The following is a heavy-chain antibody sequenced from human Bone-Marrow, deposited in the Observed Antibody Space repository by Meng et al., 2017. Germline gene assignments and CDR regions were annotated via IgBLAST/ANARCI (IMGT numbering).Heavy chain of an antibody. CDR1: GFTFDDYG. D-gene: IGHD3-10*01. CDR2: INWNGGST. J-gene: IGHJ4*02. V-gene: IGHV3-20*04. CDR3: ERDLRKVRGVRGFDY. Sequence: GESLKISCAASGFTFDDYGMSWVRQAPGKGLEWVSGINWNGGSTGYADSVKGRFTISRDNAKNSLYLQMNSLRAEDTALYYCERDLRKVRGVRGFDYWGQGTLVTVSS.